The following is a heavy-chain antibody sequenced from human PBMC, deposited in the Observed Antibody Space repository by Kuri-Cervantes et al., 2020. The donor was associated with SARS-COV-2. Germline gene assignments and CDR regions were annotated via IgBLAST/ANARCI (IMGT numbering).Heavy chain of an antibody. CDR2: MNPNSGNT. V-gene: IGHV1-8*03. CDR1: GYTFTSYD. CDR3: ARSSSSSPAFDI. Sequence: ASVKVSCKASGYTFTSYDINWVRQATGQGLEWMGWMNPNSGNTGYAQKFQGRVTITRNTSISTAYMELSSLRSEDTAVYYCARSSSSSPAFDIWGQGTMVTVSS. D-gene: IGHD6-6*01. J-gene: IGHJ3*02.